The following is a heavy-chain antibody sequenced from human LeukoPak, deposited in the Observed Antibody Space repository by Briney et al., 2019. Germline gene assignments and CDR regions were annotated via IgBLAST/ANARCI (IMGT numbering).Heavy chain of an antibody. D-gene: IGHD6-6*01. Sequence: QAGGSLRLSCAASGFTFSSYSMSWVRQAPGKGLEWVSYISSRSSSIYYADSVKGRFTISRDNSKNTLYLQMNSLRAEDTAVYYCARVFSTSGRGYDYIDVWGKGTSVIISS. CDR2: ISSRSSSI. CDR3: ARVFSTSGRGYDYIDV. J-gene: IGHJ6*03. V-gene: IGHV3-48*01. CDR1: GFTFSSYS.